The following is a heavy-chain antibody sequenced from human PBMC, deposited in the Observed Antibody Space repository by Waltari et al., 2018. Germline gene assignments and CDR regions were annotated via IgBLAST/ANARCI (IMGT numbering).Heavy chain of an antibody. J-gene: IGHJ4*02. CDR2: ISGSGGRT. V-gene: IGHV3-23*01. D-gene: IGHD3-22*01. CDR1: GFTFSSYA. CDR3: AKDRSPYYYDSSYFDY. Sequence: EVQLLESGGGLVQPGGSLRLSCAASGFTFSSYAMSWVRQAPGKGLEGVSAISGSGGRTYYADAVTGGLTNSRDNAKNALYLQMNSLRAEDTAVYYCAKDRSPYYYDSSYFDYWGQGTLVTVSS.